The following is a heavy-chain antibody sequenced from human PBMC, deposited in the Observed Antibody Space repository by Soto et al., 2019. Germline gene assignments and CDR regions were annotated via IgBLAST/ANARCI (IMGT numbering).Heavy chain of an antibody. CDR2: ISSSSSYI. J-gene: IGHJ4*02. Sequence: EVQLVESGGGLVKPGGSLRLSCAASGFTFSSYSMNWVRQAPGKGLEWVSSISSSSSYIYYADSVKGRFTISRDNAKNSLYLQMNSLRAEDTAVYYCARINQGLSGSYAFDYWGQGTLVTVSS. D-gene: IGHD3-10*01. CDR1: GFTFSSYS. V-gene: IGHV3-21*01. CDR3: ARINQGLSGSYAFDY.